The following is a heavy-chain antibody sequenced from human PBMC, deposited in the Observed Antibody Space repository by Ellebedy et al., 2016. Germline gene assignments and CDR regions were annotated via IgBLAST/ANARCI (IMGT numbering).Heavy chain of an antibody. CDR2: IIPILGIA. Sequence: SVKVSXXASGGTFSSYAISWVRQAPGQGLEWMGRIIPILGIANYAQKFQGRVTITADKSTSTAYMELSSLRSEDTAVYYCARDDSGYDVDYYYGMDVWGQGTTVTVSS. CDR3: ARDDSGYDVDYYYGMDV. J-gene: IGHJ6*02. V-gene: IGHV1-69*04. CDR1: GGTFSSYA. D-gene: IGHD5-12*01.